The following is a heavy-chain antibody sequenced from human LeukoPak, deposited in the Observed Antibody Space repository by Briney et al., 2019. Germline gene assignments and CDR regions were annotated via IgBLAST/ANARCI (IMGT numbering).Heavy chain of an antibody. V-gene: IGHV3-30*02. CDR2: VRYDGSQK. J-gene: IGHJ5*02. Sequence: GGSLRLSCAASGFTFSSYDMYWVRQAPGKGLDWVAFVRYDGSQKYYADSVKGRFTISRDNSKNTLYLQMNSLRAEDTAVYYCAKVFNYYDSSPSPQFDPWGQGTLVTVSS. CDR3: AKVFNYYDSSPSPQFDP. CDR1: GFTFSSYD. D-gene: IGHD3-22*01.